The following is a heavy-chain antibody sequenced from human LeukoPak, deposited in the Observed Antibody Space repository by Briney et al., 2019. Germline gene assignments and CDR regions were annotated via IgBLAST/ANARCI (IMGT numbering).Heavy chain of an antibody. Sequence: SETLSLTCTVSGGSISSDYWSWIRQPPGNGLEWNGYIHSGSTNSNHSLTSRVTMSLDTSKNQLSLKLTSVTAADTAVYYWARGRDGYNDWGQGTLVTVSS. J-gene: IGHJ4*02. CDR3: ARGRDGYND. D-gene: IGHD5-24*01. V-gene: IGHV4-59*08. CDR2: IHSGST. CDR1: GGSISSDY.